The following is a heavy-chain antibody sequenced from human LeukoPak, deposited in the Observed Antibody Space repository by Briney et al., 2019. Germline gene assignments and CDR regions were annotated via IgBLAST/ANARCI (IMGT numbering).Heavy chain of an antibody. CDR3: ARLARLSLIRGVTGYHSLDV. CDR2: IYYSGTT. Sequence: SETLSLTCTVSSGSTNCFYWSWIRQPPGGGLEWIGYIYYSGTTNYNPSLKSRVTISIDTSKNQFSLKLSSVTAADTAVYYCARLARLSLIRGVTGYHSLDVWGKGTMVTVSS. V-gene: IGHV4-59*01. D-gene: IGHD3-10*01. J-gene: IGHJ6*04. CDR1: SGSTNCFY.